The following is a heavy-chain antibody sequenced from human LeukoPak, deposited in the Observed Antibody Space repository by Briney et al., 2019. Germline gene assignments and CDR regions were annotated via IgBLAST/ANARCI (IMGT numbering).Heavy chain of an antibody. J-gene: IGHJ5*02. CDR2: INHSGST. CDR1: GGSFSGYY. CDR3: ARTSYGSGSYSLVGWFDP. V-gene: IGHV4-34*01. Sequence: SETLSLTCAVYGGSFSGYYWSWIRQPPGKGLEWIGEINHSGSTNYNPSLKSRVTISVDTSKNQFSLKLSSVTAADTAVYYCARTSYGSGSYSLVGWFDPWGQGTLVTVSS. D-gene: IGHD3-10*01.